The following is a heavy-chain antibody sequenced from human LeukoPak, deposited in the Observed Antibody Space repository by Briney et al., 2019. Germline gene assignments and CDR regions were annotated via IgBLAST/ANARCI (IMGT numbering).Heavy chain of an antibody. D-gene: IGHD3-22*01. J-gene: IGHJ4*02. CDR2: SNTYNGNT. Sequence: ASVKVSCKASGYTFTSYGISWVRQPPGQGLEWMGWSNTYNGNTNYAQKLHDRATMNTDTYTSTDYMYLSSLRSDDTDVYYCGRDRTDYYDSSGYYRPLDYWGQGTLVSVSS. V-gene: IGHV1-18*01. CDR1: GYTFTSYG. CDR3: GRDRTDYYDSSGYYRPLDY.